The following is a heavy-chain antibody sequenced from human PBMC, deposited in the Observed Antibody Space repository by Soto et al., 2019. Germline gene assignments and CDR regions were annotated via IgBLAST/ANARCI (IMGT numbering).Heavy chain of an antibody. D-gene: IGHD3-22*01. Sequence: GGSLRLSCAASGFTFSSYSMNWVRPAPGEGLEWGSGFFSCFITFYADSVKGRFTISRDNSKITLYLQMNSLRAEDTALYYCARSHRDYDSSGSLPYYYYYYGMDVWGQGTTVTVSS. CDR1: GFTFSSYS. J-gene: IGHJ6*02. CDR3: ARSHRDYDSSGSLPYYYYYYGMDV. V-gene: IGHV3-53*01. CDR2: FFSCFIT.